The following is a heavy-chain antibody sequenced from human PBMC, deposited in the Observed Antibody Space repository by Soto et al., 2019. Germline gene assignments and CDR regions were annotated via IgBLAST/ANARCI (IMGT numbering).Heavy chain of an antibody. Sequence: SETLSLTCAVSGGSTSSGGYSWSWIRQPPGKGLEWIGYIYQSGSTYYSPSLKSRVTISVDRSRNQFSLKLSSVTAADTAVYFCATQSYSNSGAYYYYAMDVWGQGTTVTVSS. D-gene: IGHD4-4*01. CDR1: GGSTSSGGYS. J-gene: IGHJ6*02. CDR2: IYQSGST. CDR3: ATQSYSNSGAYYYYAMDV. V-gene: IGHV4-30-2*01.